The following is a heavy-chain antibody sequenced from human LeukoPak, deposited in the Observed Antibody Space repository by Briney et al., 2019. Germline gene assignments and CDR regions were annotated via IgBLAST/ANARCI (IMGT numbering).Heavy chain of an antibody. CDR3: AREGSSGWSINDAFDI. D-gene: IGHD6-19*01. CDR2: VGISGDT. J-gene: IGHJ3*02. CDR1: GFTFRSYD. Sequence: GGSLRLSCAASGFTFRSYDMHWVRQVTGKGLEWVSAVGISGDTYYAGSVKGRFTISRDNAKNSLYLQMNSLRAEDTAVYYCAREGSSGWSINDAFDIWGQGTMVTVSS. V-gene: IGHV3-13*01.